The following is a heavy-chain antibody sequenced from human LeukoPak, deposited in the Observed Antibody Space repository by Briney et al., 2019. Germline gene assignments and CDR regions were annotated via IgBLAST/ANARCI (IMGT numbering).Heavy chain of an antibody. CDR1: GYTFTSYG. J-gene: IGHJ5*02. V-gene: IGHV1-18*01. D-gene: IGHD3-10*01. Sequence: AASVKVSCKASGYTFTSYGISWVRQAPGQGLEWMGWISAYNGNTNYAQKLQGRVTMTTDTSTSTAYMELTSLRSDDTAVYYCARCRGVRGQSGPRNWFDPWGQGTLVTVSS. CDR2: ISAYNGNT. CDR3: ARCRGVRGQSGPRNWFDP.